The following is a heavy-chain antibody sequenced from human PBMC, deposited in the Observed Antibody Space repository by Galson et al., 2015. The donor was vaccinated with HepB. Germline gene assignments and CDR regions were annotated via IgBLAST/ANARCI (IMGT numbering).Heavy chain of an antibody. J-gene: IGHJ3*02. CDR2: IKQDGSAK. V-gene: IGHV3-7*03. CDR3: AREPWFGEYVYILSSGAFDI. CDR1: GFTFRDYW. Sequence: SLRLSCAASGFTFRDYWMTWVRQAPGKGLEWVANIKQDGSAKYYVDSVKGRFTISRDNAENSVYLHMNSLGVEDTAVYYCAREPWFGEYVYILSSGAFDIWRQGTMLTVSS. D-gene: IGHD3-10*01.